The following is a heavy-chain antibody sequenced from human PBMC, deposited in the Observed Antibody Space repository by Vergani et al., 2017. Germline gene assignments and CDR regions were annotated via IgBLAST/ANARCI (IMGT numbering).Heavy chain of an antibody. D-gene: IGHD3-22*01. CDR3: VKVGYSSGYYPDAFDI. CDR1: GFTLSSYA. Sequence: EVQLVESGGGLVQPGGSLRLSCSASGFTLSSYAMHWVRQAPGKGLEYVSAISSNGGSTYYADSVKGRFTISRDNSKNTLYLQMSSLRAEDTAVYYCVKVGYSSGYYPDAFDIWGQGTMVTVSS. CDR2: ISSNGGST. J-gene: IGHJ3*02. V-gene: IGHV3-64D*06.